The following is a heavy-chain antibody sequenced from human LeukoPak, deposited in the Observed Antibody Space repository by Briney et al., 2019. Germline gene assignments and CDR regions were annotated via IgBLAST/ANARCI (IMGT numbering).Heavy chain of an antibody. CDR2: MNPNSGNT. V-gene: IGHV1-8*03. CDR3: ARGVGVPYYDFWSGSYYYYMDV. CDR1: GYTFTSYD. Sequence: ASVKVSCKASGYTFTSYDINWVRQATGQGLEWMGWMNPNSGNTGYAQKFQGRVTITRNTSISTAYMELSSPRSEDTAVYYCARGVGVPYYDFWSGSYYYYMDVWGKGTTVTVSS. D-gene: IGHD3-3*01. J-gene: IGHJ6*03.